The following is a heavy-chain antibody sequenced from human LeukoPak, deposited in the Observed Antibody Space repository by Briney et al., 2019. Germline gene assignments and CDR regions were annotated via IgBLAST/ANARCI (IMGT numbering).Heavy chain of an antibody. Sequence: ASVKVSCKASGYTFTGYYMHWVRQAPGQGLEWMGWINPNSGGTNYAQKFQGRVTMTRDTSISTAYMELSRLRSDDTAVYYCAKSRGIYDHSGWRTYDSWGQGTLVTVSP. D-gene: IGHD6-19*01. J-gene: IGHJ4*02. V-gene: IGHV1-2*02. CDR3: AKSRGIYDHSGWRTYDS. CDR2: INPNSGGT. CDR1: GYTFTGYY.